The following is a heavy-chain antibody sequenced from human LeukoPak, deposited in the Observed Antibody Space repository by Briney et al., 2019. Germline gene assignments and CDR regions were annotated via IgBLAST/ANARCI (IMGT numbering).Heavy chain of an antibody. Sequence: PGGSLRLSCAASGFTFSSYAMHWVRQAPGKGLGWVAVISYDGSNKYYADSVKGRFTISRDNSKNTLYLQMNSLRDEDTAVYYCARGWTYYDSSGYAPGYFDYWGQGTLVTVSS. CDR2: ISYDGSNK. CDR1: GFTFSSYA. D-gene: IGHD3-22*01. CDR3: ARGWTYYDSSGYAPGYFDY. J-gene: IGHJ4*02. V-gene: IGHV3-30*04.